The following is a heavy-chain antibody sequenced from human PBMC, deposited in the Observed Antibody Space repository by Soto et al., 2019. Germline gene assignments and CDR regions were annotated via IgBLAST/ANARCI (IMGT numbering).Heavy chain of an antibody. D-gene: IGHD1-26*01. Sequence: PSETLSLTCGVYGGSFSSYYWSWIRQPPGKGLGGIWTIFHGGHTNYSPSLKSRVTISVDTPKNQFSLELSSVTAADTAVYYCARDMHAGFNHYFDPWGQGTLVT. J-gene: IGHJ5*02. CDR2: IFHGGHT. CDR3: ARDMHAGFNHYFDP. V-gene: IGHV4-34*12. CDR1: GGSFSSYY.